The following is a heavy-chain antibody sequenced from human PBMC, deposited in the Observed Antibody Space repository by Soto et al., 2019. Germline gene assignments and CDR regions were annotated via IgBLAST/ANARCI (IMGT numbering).Heavy chain of an antibody. CDR3: ARETTIDYDSSGYYYVYGDY. CDR1: GYTFTSYG. CDR2: ISAYNGNT. J-gene: IGHJ4*02. V-gene: IGHV1-18*01. D-gene: IGHD3-22*01. Sequence: GASVKVSCKASGYTFTSYGISWVRQAPGQGLEWMGWISAYNGNTNYAQKLQGRVTMTTDTSTSTAYMELRSLRSDDTAVYYCARETTIDYDSSGYYYVYGDYWGQGTLVTVSS.